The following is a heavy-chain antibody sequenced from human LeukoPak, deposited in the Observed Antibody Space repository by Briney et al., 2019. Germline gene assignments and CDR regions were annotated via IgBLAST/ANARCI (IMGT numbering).Heavy chain of an antibody. J-gene: IGHJ4*02. V-gene: IGHV3-21*01. D-gene: IGHD3-16*01. Sequence: GGSLRLSCAASGLTFSTYSMNWVRQAPGKGLEWVSSISTRSSYIYYVDSVRGRFTISRDNAKKSLYLQMNSLRVEDSAVYYCAGDQGGNRWTYWGQGTLVTVSS. CDR2: ISTRSSYI. CDR3: AGDQGGNRWTY. CDR1: GLTFSTYS.